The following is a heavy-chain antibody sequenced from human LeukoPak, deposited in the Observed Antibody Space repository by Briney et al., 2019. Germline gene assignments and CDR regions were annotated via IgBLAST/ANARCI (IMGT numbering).Heavy chain of an antibody. V-gene: IGHV1-18*04. J-gene: IGHJ5*02. CDR1: GYTFTGYY. CDR2: ISTYNGNT. Sequence: VASVTVSCTASGYTFTGYYMHWVRQAPGQGLEWMGWISTYNGNTNYAQKFQGRVTMTTDTSTSTAYMELRSLRSDDTAVYYCARDPDISTNWFDPWGQGTLVTVSS. CDR3: ARDPDISTNWFDP. D-gene: IGHD3-9*01.